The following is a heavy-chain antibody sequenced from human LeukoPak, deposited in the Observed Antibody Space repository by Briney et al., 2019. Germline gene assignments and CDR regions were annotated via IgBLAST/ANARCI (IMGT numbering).Heavy chain of an antibody. Sequence: GGSLRLSCAGSGFTFGGYGMHWVRQTPGKGLEWVAVISYDGSRAFYADSVKGRFTISRDNSKNTMSVQMDDLRAEDTAVYYCTRYNNDHFDYWGQGTLVTVSS. CDR1: GFTFGGYG. CDR2: ISYDGSRA. V-gene: IGHV3-33*01. D-gene: IGHD1-14*01. CDR3: TRYNNDHFDY. J-gene: IGHJ4*02.